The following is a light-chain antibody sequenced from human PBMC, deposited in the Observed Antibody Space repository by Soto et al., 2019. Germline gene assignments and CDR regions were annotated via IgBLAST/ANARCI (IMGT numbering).Light chain of an antibody. CDR1: QSVSIW. CDR2: KSS. V-gene: IGKV1-5*03. J-gene: IGKJ1*01. Sequence: IPMTHSPSTLSASKRDRVTISCRASQSVSIWLAWYQQKPGRAPKLLIYKSSILESGVPSRFSGSGSGTEFTLTISSLQPDDFATYYCQQFNTSPWTFGQGTMV. CDR3: QQFNTSPWT.